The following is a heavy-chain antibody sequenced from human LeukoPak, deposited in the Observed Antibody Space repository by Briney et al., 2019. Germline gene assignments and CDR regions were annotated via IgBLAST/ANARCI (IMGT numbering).Heavy chain of an antibody. CDR2: ITGSGATT. D-gene: IGHD7-27*01. V-gene: IGHV3-23*01. CDR1: GFTFSGYA. J-gene: IGHJ4*02. Sequence: PGGSLRLSCAASGFTFSGYAMSWVRQAPGKGLEWVSLITGSGATTYYADSVRGRFTVSRDNSKNTLYLQMNSLRDEDTAVYSCAGEAYWGSSGKGFDSWGQGTLVTVSS. CDR3: AGEAYWGSSGKGFDS.